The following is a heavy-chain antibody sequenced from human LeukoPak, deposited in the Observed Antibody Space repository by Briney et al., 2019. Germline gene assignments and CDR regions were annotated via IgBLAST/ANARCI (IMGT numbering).Heavy chain of an antibody. Sequence: PGGSLRLSCAASGFIFSNYWMSWVRQAPGKGLEWVANIKRDGSEKYFVDSVKGRFTVSRDDAKNSLYLQMNSLRAEVTAVYYCARDEIAAAEGVFDYWGQGTLVTVSS. CDR3: ARDEIAAAEGVFDY. J-gene: IGHJ4*02. CDR1: GFIFSNYW. D-gene: IGHD6-13*01. V-gene: IGHV3-7*01. CDR2: IKRDGSEK.